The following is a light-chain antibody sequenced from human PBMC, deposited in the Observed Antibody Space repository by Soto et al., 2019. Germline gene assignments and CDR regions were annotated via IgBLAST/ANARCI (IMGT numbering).Light chain of an antibody. CDR3: LLSHSGTRV. V-gene: IGLV7-46*01. J-gene: IGLJ1*01. Sequence: QAVVTQEPSLTVSPGGTVTLTCASNTGAVTSGLYTYWFQQKPGQVPRALIYDTTNKHSWTPARFIGSIIGARAALTLSGALPEDEADYYCLLSHSGTRVFGNGTKLTVL. CDR2: DTT. CDR1: TGAVTSGLY.